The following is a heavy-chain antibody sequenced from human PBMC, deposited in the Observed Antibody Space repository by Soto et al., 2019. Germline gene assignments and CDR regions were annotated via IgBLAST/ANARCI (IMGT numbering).Heavy chain of an antibody. V-gene: IGHV1-8*01. Sequence: QVQLVQSGAEVKKPGASVKVSCKGSGYTFTSNDINWVRQATGQGFEWMGWMSPKSGDTGYSQKFQGRVTMTRVDARSTAYMEHSSLRSEYAAVYYYACGRTRWGFDFWGQGTVVTVSS. J-gene: IGHJ4*02. D-gene: IGHD1-26*01. CDR2: MSPKSGDT. CDR1: GYTFTSND. CDR3: ACGRTRWGFDF.